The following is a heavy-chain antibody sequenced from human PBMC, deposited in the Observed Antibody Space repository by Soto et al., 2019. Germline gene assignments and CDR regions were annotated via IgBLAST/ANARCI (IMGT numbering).Heavy chain of an antibody. CDR3: EANPYNWTYWSDP. J-gene: IGHJ5*02. D-gene: IGHD1-20*01. CDR1: GFTFISSA. CDR2: IVVGSGNT. V-gene: IGHV1-58*01. Sequence: QMQLVQSGPEVKKPGTSVKVSCKASGFTFISSAVQWVRQARVQRLEWIGWIVVGSGNTNYAQKFQERATITRDMSTGTAYMELSSLRSEDTAVSYGEANPYNWTYWSDPWGQGTLVTASS.